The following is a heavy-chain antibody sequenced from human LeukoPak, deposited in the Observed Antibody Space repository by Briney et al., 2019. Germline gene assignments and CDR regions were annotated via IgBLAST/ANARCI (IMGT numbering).Heavy chain of an antibody. D-gene: IGHD1-26*01. J-gene: IGHJ4*02. CDR2: TYSRSKWFN. CDR1: GDSVSIKSAS. Sequence: SQTLSLTCAISGDSVSIKSASWNWIRQSPSRGLEWLGRTYSRSKWFNDYAVSVKGRIIINPDTSKNQFSLHLSSVTPDDTAVYYCARGTGSLDYWGQGTLVTVTS. V-gene: IGHV6-1*01. CDR3: ARGTGSLDY.